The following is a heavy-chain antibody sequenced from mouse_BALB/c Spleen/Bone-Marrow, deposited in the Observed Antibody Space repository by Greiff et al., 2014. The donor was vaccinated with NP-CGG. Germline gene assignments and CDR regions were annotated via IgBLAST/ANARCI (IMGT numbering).Heavy chain of an antibody. CDR1: GFTFNTNP. Sequence: DVKLVESGGGLVQPKGSLKLSCAASGFTFNTNPMNWVRQAPGKGLEWVARIRSKSKNYATYYADSVKDRFTISRDDSQSMLYLQMNNLKTEDTAMYYCVREYDPFAMDYWGQGTSVTVSS. J-gene: IGHJ4*01. CDR3: VREYDPFAMDY. D-gene: IGHD2-14*01. V-gene: IGHV10S3*01. CDR2: IRSKSKNYAT.